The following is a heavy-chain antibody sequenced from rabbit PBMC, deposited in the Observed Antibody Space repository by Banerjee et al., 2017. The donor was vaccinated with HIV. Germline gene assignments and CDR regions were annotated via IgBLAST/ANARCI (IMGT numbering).Heavy chain of an antibody. D-gene: IGHD5-1*01. J-gene: IGHJ3*01. V-gene: IGHV1S40*01. CDR3: ARSATMDIAFKF. CDR2: IYTGGGST. CDR1: GFSFSSSYY. Sequence: QSLEESGGDLVQPEGSLTLTCTASGFSFSSSYYMSWVRQAPGKGLEWIGCIYTGGGSTYYASWAKGRFTISKTSSTTVTLQMTSLTVADTATYFCARSATMDIAFKFWGQGTLVTVS.